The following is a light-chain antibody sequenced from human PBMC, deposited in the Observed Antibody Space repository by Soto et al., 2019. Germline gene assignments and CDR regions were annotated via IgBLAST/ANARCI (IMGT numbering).Light chain of an antibody. J-gene: IGKJ5*01. CDR1: QSVSSSF. Sequence: EIVLTQSPGTLSLSPVERATLSCRASQSVSSSFLAWYQQKPGQAPRLLIYGASSRATGIPDRFSGTGSETDFTLTISRLEPEDFAVYYCQQYDNSPITFGQGTRLEI. CDR2: GAS. CDR3: QQYDNSPIT. V-gene: IGKV3-20*01.